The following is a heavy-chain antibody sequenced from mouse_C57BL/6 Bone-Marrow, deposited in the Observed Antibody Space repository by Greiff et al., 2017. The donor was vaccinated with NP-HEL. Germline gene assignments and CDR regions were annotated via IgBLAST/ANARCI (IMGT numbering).Heavy chain of an antibody. Sequence: QVQLQQSGAELVRPGASVKLSCKASGYTFTDYYINWVKQRPGQGLEWIARIYPGSGNTYYNEKFKGKATLTAEKSSSTASMQLSSLTSEDSAVYFCASRRYYYGSNAMDYWGQGTSVTVSS. J-gene: IGHJ4*01. CDR1: GYTFTDYY. CDR2: IYPGSGNT. D-gene: IGHD1-1*01. CDR3: ASRRYYYGSNAMDY. V-gene: IGHV1-76*01.